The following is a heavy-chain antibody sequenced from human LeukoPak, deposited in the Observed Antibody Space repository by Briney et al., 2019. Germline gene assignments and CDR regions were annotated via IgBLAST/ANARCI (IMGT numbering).Heavy chain of an antibody. Sequence: SGTLSLTCAVSGGSISSSNWGSWVRQHPGEGVGGIGYIYYSGSTYYNPSLKSRVTVSMDTSKNQFSLKLTSVTAADTAVYYCARESSGSYGQFDIWGQGTMVAVS. CDR1: GGSISSSNW. V-gene: IGHV4-4*02. J-gene: IGHJ3*02. CDR2: IYYSGST. CDR3: ARESSGSYGQFDI. D-gene: IGHD1-26*01.